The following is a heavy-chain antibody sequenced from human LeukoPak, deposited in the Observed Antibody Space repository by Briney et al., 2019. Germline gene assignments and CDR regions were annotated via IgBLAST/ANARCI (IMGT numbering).Heavy chain of an antibody. Sequence: SETLSLTCTVSGGSISSYYWSWIRQPPGKGLEWIGYFSYSGSTNYNPSLKSRVTISVDTSKNQFSLKLSSVTAADTAAYYCARRPGTFAFDIWGQGTMVTVSS. CDR2: FSYSGST. CDR3: ARRPGTFAFDI. CDR1: GGSISSYY. V-gene: IGHV4-59*08. D-gene: IGHD3-10*01. J-gene: IGHJ3*02.